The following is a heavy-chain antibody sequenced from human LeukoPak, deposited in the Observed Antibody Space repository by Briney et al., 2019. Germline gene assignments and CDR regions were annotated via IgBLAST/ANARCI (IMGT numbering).Heavy chain of an antibody. J-gene: IGHJ4*02. Sequence: PGGSLRLSCAASEFTFSSYWMSWVRQAPGKGLEWVANINQDGSEKYYVDSVKGRLTISRDNAKNSLYLQMNSLRAEDTAVYYCAKSHGYSYGFDYWGQGTLVTVSS. CDR1: EFTFSSYW. V-gene: IGHV3-7*01. CDR3: AKSHGYSYGFDY. D-gene: IGHD5-18*01. CDR2: INQDGSEK.